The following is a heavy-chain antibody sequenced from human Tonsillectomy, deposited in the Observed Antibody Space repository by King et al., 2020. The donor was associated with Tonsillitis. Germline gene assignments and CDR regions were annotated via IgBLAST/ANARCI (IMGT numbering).Heavy chain of an antibody. CDR1: GFTFSSHG. CDR2: ISYDGTDK. D-gene: IGHD1-26*01. J-gene: IGHJ4*02. V-gene: IGHV3-30*18. CDR3: AKDRRGTYPLGLSDY. Sequence: VQLVESGGDVVQPGRSLRLSCAASGFTFSSHGMHWVRQAPGKGLEWVAVISYDGTDKYYSDSVKGRFTISRDNSKNTLYLQMNSLRAEDSAIYFCAKDRRGTYPLGLSDYWGQGTLATVSS.